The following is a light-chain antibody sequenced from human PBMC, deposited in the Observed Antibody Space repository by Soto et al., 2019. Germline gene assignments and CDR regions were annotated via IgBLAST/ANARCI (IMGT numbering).Light chain of an antibody. CDR1: SSNIGAGYD. V-gene: IGLV1-40*01. J-gene: IGLJ1*01. CDR3: CSYVTTPEI. Sequence: QSVLTQPPSVSGAPGQRVTISCTGSSSNIGAGYDVHWYQQLPGTAPKLLIYGNSNRPSGVPDRFSGSKSGTSASLAITGLQAEDEADYYCCSYVTTPEIFGTGTKVTVL. CDR2: GNS.